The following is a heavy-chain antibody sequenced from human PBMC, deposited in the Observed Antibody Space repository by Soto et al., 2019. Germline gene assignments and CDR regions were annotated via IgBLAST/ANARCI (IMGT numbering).Heavy chain of an antibody. J-gene: IGHJ4*02. Sequence: PGGSLRLSCTISGCKVCGYTITWVRQAPGKGLEWVSSISGENTYIFYTDAVKGRFTISRDNAKDSVYLDMKRLRTDDTALYYCASAIFMGWSPQGYWGQGTPVTVSS. V-gene: IGHV3-21*04. CDR3: ASAIFMGWSPQGY. CDR1: GCKVCGYT. D-gene: IGHD3-3*01. CDR2: ISGENTYI.